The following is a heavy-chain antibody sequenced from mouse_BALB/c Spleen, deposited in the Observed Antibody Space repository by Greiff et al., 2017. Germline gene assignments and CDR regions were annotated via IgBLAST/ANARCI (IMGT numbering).Heavy chain of an antibody. CDR3: ARFTTVVGDAMDY. CDR2: ISYSGST. Sequence: EVMLVESGPSLVKPSQTLSLTCSVTGDSITSGYWNWIRKFPGNKLEYMGYISYSGSTYYNPSLKSRISITRDTSKNQYYLQLNSVTTEDTATYYCARFTTVVGDAMDYWGQGTSVTVSS. D-gene: IGHD1-1*01. V-gene: IGHV3-8*02. CDR1: GDSITSGY. J-gene: IGHJ4*01.